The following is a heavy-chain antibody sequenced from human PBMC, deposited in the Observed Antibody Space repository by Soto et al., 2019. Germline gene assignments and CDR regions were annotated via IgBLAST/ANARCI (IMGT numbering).Heavy chain of an antibody. CDR3: ARGGKYGDYDWGFDP. D-gene: IGHD4-17*01. J-gene: IGHJ5*02. V-gene: IGHV3-48*01. CDR1: GFSFSDYA. Sequence: EVQLVESGGGLVQPGGSLRLSCAASGFSFSDYAMNWVRQAPGKGLEWVSYISSRSTSIHYADSVKGRFTISRDNPKNALYLQMNSLRAEDTAVYYSARGGKYGDYDWGFDPWGQGTLVTVSS. CDR2: ISSRSTSI.